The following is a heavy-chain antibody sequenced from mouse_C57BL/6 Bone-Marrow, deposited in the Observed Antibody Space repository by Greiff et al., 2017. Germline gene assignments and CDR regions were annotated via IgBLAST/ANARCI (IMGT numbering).Heavy chain of an antibody. CDR2: INPSSGYT. Sequence: HVKNSFSYLSKPWASFKLSCKASGYTFTSYWMHWVKQRPGQGLEWIGYINPSSGYTKYNQKFKDKATLTADKSSSTAYMQLSSLTYEDSAVYYCARVWLRRFDYWGQGTTLTVSS. CDR1: GYTFTSYW. CDR3: ARVWLRRFDY. D-gene: IGHD2-2*01. J-gene: IGHJ2*01. V-gene: IGHV1-7*01.